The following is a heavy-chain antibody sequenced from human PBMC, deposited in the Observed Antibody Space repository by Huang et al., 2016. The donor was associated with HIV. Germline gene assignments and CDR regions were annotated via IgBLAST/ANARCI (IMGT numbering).Heavy chain of an antibody. CDR3: ARLRGSPLDY. D-gene: IGHD3-10*01. V-gene: IGHV4-59*11. CDR2: INHSGAT. Sequence: QVQLQESGAGLVKPSETLSLTGTFSGASIREHYWSWVRQPPGKGLEWIGIINHSGATNFGPSPRSRFAISIDTSKNQFSLRLTSVTVADTAVYYCARLRGSPLDYWGQGVLVTVSS. CDR1: GASIREHY. J-gene: IGHJ4*02.